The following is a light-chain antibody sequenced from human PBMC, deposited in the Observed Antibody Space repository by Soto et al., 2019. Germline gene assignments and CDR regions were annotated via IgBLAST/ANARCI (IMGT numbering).Light chain of an antibody. V-gene: IGKV3-15*01. CDR2: GAS. CDR3: QQYNNWPVT. J-gene: IGKJ1*01. Sequence: EIVMTQSPATLSVSPGERATLSCRASQSVTSNLAWYQQRPGQAPRLLIYGASTRATGIPARFSGSGSGTEFTLNISSLQSEDFAVYYCQQYNNWPVTFGQGTKVEI. CDR1: QSVTSN.